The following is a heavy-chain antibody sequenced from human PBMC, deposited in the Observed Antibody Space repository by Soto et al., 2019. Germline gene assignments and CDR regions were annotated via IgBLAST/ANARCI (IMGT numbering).Heavy chain of an antibody. Sequence: QVQLVQSGAEVKKPGASVKVSCKTSGYTFTNYDINWVRQATGQGLEWMGWTNPKSGYTGSAQKFQGGVTMTRDSSIRTAYMELHSLTSEDTAVYYCARTAGDLAYWGQGTLITVSS. D-gene: IGHD4-17*01. CDR1: GYTFTNYD. J-gene: IGHJ4*02. CDR3: ARTAGDLAY. V-gene: IGHV1-8*01. CDR2: TNPKSGYT.